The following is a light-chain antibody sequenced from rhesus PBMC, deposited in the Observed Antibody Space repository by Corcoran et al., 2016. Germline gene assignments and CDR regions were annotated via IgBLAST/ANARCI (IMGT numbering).Light chain of an antibody. CDR3: QKYNDWPFT. Sequence: EIVMTQSPATLSLSPGERATLSCRASQSVGSTLAWYQQKPGQAPSFLIYYASSRATGIPDRFSGSGSGTEVTLTISSLDPEDVGVYYCQKYNDWPFTVGPGTKLDIK. J-gene: IGKJ3*01. V-gene: IGKV3-42*02. CDR2: YAS. CDR1: QSVGST.